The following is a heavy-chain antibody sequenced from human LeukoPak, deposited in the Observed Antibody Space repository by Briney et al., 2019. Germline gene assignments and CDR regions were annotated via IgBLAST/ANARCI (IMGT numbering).Heavy chain of an antibody. V-gene: IGHV4-34*01. D-gene: IGHD3-3*01. CDR2: INHSGST. Sequence: SETLSLTCAVYGGSFSGYYWSWIRQPPGKGLEWIGEINHSGSTNYNPSLKSRVSISLDTSNNQFSLTLKSVTAADTAMYYCARDGVVSMELDYWGQGTLVTVSS. CDR3: ARDGVVSMELDY. J-gene: IGHJ4*02. CDR1: GGSFSGYY.